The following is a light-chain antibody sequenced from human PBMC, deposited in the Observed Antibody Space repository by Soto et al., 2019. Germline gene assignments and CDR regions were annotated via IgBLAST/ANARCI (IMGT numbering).Light chain of an antibody. CDR2: GAS. V-gene: IGKV3-20*01. CDR3: QQANSFPIT. J-gene: IGKJ5*01. CDR1: QSVSSSY. Sequence: EIVLTQSPCTLSLSPGERATLSCRASQSVSSSYLAWYQQKPGQAPRLLIYGASSRATGIPDRFSGSGSGTDFTLTISSLQPEDFATYYCQQANSFPITFDQGTRLEIK.